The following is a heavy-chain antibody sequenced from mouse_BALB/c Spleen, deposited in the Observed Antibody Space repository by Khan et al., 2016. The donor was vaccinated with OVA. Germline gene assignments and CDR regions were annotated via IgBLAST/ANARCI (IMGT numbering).Heavy chain of an antibody. Sequence: EVQLQESGPELMKPGASVNISCKASGYSFTSYYIHWVKQSHGKSLEWIGYIDPFNGGTDYNQNFKGKATLTVDKSSSTAYMHLSSLTSEDSAVYYCARGAFGYWGQGTLVTVSA. CDR2: IDPFNGGT. J-gene: IGHJ3*01. CDR3: ARGAFGY. CDR1: GYSFTSYY. V-gene: IGHV1S135*01.